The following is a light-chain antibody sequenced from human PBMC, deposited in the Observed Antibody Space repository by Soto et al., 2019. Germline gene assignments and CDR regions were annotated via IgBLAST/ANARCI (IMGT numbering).Light chain of an antibody. CDR3: CSYAGSYTLV. J-gene: IGLJ2*01. CDR2: DVS. V-gene: IGLV2-11*01. CDR1: SSDVGGYNY. Sequence: QSALTQPRSVSGSPGQSVTISCTGTSSDVGGYNYVSWYQQHPGKAPKLMIYDVSKRPSGVPDRFSGSKSGNTASLTISGLQAEDEADYYGCSYAGSYTLVFGGGTKLTVL.